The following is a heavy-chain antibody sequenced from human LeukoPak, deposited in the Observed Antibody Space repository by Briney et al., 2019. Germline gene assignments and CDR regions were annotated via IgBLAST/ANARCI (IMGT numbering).Heavy chain of an antibody. J-gene: IGHJ6*03. Sequence: PSETLSLTCTVSGYSISSGYYWGWIRQPPGKGLEWIGSISHSGSTYYSPSLKSRVTISADTSKNQFSLKLSSVTAADTAVYYCARFYSSRWHYMDVWGKGTTVTVSS. CDR1: GYSISSGYY. CDR2: ISHSGST. CDR3: ARFYSSRWHYMDV. V-gene: IGHV4-38-2*02. D-gene: IGHD6-13*01.